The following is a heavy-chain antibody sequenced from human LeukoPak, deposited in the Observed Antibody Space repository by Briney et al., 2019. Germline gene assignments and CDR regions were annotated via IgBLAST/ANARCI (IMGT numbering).Heavy chain of an antibody. Sequence: GGSLRLSCAASGFTFSSYGMHWVRQAPGKGLEWVAFIRYDGSNKYYADSVKGRFTISRDNSKNTLYLQMNSLRAEDTAVYYCAKGPGDFWSGYPDYWGQGTLVTVSS. J-gene: IGHJ4*02. V-gene: IGHV3-30*02. CDR3: AKGPGDFWSGYPDY. CDR1: GFTFSSYG. D-gene: IGHD3-3*01. CDR2: IRYDGSNK.